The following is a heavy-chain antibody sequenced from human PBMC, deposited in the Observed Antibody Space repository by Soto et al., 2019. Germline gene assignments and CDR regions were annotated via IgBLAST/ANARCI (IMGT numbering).Heavy chain of an antibody. CDR1: GFTFSSYW. J-gene: IGHJ4*02. D-gene: IGHD3-22*01. CDR2: INRDGNEK. CDR3: ARAPDGSGSYSCFDG. V-gene: IGHV3-7*04. Sequence: EVQLVESGGGLVQPGGSLRLSCAASGFTFSSYWMSWVRQPPGKGLQWVANINRDGNEKYYLDSLKGRFTISRDNAENSLYLQMNTLRAEDTAVYYCARAPDGSGSYSCFDGWGQGTLVTVSS.